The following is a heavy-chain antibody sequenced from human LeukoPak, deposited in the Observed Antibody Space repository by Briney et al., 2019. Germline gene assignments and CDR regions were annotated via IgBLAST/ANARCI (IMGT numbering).Heavy chain of an antibody. J-gene: IGHJ4*02. CDR1: GFTFNTYV. D-gene: IGHD5-18*01. Sequence: GGSLRLSCVASGFTFNTYVMSWVRQAPGKGLEWVATIIGGGITYYADLVKGRFTVSRDNSRNTLFLQIDSLRVEDTAVYYCARDLQLWTTRDTRGGAQVGYWGQGTLATVSS. V-gene: IGHV3-23*01. CDR2: IIGGGIT. CDR3: ARDLQLWTTRDTRGGAQVGY.